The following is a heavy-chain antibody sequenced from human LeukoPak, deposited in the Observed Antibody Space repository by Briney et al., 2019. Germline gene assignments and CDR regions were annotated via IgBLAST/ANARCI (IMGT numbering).Heavy chain of an antibody. Sequence: SETLSLTCTVSGGSISSYYWSWIRQPPGKGLEWIGEINHSGSTNYNPSLKSRVTISVDTSKNQFSLKLSSVTAADTAVYYCARHEAAAGYYNWFDPWGQGTLVTVSS. CDR2: INHSGST. CDR1: GGSISSYY. D-gene: IGHD6-13*01. CDR3: ARHEAAAGYYNWFDP. V-gene: IGHV4-34*01. J-gene: IGHJ5*02.